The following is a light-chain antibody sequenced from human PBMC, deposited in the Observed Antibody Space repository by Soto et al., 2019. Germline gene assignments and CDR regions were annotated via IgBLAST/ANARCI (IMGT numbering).Light chain of an antibody. Sequence: ILMTQSPATLSVSPGERVTLSCRASQSVSSKLAWYQQRPGQAPRLLIYAASTRATGVPSRFSGSGSGTEFIFTISSLQSEDNALYYCQQYYNWQPRFGQGTKVDIK. CDR2: AAS. CDR3: QQYYNWQPR. J-gene: IGKJ1*01. V-gene: IGKV3-15*01. CDR1: QSVSSK.